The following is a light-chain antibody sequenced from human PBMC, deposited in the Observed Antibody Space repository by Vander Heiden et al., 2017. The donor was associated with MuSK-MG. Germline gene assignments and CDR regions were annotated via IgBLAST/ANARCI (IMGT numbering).Light chain of an antibody. CDR2: KTS. CDR3: QQYHSYST. J-gene: IGKJ3*01. Sequence: DIQMTRSPSTLSASVGDRVTITCRASQSISPWLAWYQQKPGKAPKLLMYKTSSLESGVPSRFSGSGSGTEFTLTISSLQPDDFATYYCQQYHSYSTFGPGTKVDIK. CDR1: QSISPW. V-gene: IGKV1-5*03.